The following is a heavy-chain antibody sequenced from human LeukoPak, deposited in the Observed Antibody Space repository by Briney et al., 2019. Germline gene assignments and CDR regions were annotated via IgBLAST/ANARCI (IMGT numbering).Heavy chain of an antibody. CDR3: SRLQYTYGSEFDH. CDR2: IYYSRNT. J-gene: IGHJ4*02. Sequence: PSDTLSLTCSLSGHSISTTAYYWAWIRQPPGKGLEWIGNIYYSRNTFHSPSLRSRVTISVATTKNQFSLKRPSVTAAETAVYYCSRLQYTYGSEFDHWGQGTMVTVSS. CDR1: GHSISTTAYY. D-gene: IGHD5-18*01. V-gene: IGHV4-39*01.